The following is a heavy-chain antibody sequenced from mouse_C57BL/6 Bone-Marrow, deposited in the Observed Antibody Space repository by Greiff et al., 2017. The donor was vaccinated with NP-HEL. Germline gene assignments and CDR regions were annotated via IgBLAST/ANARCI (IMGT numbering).Heavy chain of an antibody. CDR3: ARRVLGGAWFAY. CDR1: GYTFTDYY. V-gene: IGHV1-19*01. Sequence: VQLQQSGPVLVKPGASVKMSCKASGYTFTDYYMNWVKQSHGKSLEWIGVINPYNGGTSYNQKFKGKATLTVDKSSSTAYMELNSLTSEDSAVYYWARRVLGGAWFAYWGQGTLVTVSA. D-gene: IGHD4-1*01. J-gene: IGHJ3*01. CDR2: INPYNGGT.